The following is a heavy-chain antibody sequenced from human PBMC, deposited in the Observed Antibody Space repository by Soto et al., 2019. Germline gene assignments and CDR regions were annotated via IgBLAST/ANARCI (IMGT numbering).Heavy chain of an antibody. CDR1: GGSFSGYF. D-gene: IGHD3-10*01. CDR2: INHSGST. J-gene: IGHJ6*02. Sequence: SETLSLTCAVYGGSFSGYFWSWIRQPPGKGLEWIGEINHSGSTSYNPSLKSRVTISVDTSKNQFSLKLSSVTAADTAVYYCARVSRLAMVRGVTIASPLRGYGMDVWGQGTTVTVSS. V-gene: IGHV4-34*01. CDR3: ARVSRLAMVRGVTIASPLRGYGMDV.